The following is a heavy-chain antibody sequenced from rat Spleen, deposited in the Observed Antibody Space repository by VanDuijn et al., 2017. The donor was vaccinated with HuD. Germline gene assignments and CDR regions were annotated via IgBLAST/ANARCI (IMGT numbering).Heavy chain of an antibody. J-gene: IGHJ1*01. CDR1: GFTFSNHD. CDR2: ISPSGDST. V-gene: IGHV5-25*01. D-gene: IGHD5-1*01. CDR3: VRLLGAPDWYFDF. Sequence: EVQLVESGGGLVQPGRSLKLSCAASGFTFSNHDMAWVRQAPTKGLEWLASISPSGDSTYYRDSVKGRFTISRDNAKSTLYLQMDSLRSEDTATYYCVRLLGAPDWYFDFWGPGTMVTVSS.